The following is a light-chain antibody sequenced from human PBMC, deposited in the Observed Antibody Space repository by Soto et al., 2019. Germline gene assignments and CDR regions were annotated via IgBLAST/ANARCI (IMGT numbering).Light chain of an antibody. CDR3: QHYGSSLVWT. CDR1: QSISISY. J-gene: IGKJ1*01. CDR2: GAS. Sequence: EIVLTQSPGTLSLSPGERATLSCRASQSISISYLAWYQQKPGQATRLLIYGASSRATGIPDRFSGSGSVTDFTLTISRLEPEDFAVYYCQHYGSSLVWTFGQGTKVEIK. V-gene: IGKV3-20*01.